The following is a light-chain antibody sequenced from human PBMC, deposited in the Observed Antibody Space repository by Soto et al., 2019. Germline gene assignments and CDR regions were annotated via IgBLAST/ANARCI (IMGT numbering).Light chain of an antibody. V-gene: IGKV1-39*01. CDR2: GAS. CDR1: QTINTY. J-gene: IGKJ4*01. CDR3: QQTYSDIS. Sequence: DVRMTQSPSSLSASVGDTITITCRASQTINTYLNSFQQQPGEPPSSLIYGASTVHDGVPSRFSGSGSGADFTLTISGLQPEDFASYHCQQTYSDISFGGGTKV.